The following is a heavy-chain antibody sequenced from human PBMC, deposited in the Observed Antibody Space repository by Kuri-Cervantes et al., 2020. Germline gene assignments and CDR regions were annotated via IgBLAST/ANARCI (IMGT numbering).Heavy chain of an antibody. V-gene: IGHV4-39*07. CDR1: GGSISSYY. D-gene: IGHD3-22*01. Sequence: SETLSLTCTVSGGSISSYYWGWIRQPPGKGLEWIGSIYYSGSTYYNPSLKSRVTISVDTSKNQFSLKLSSVTAADTAVYYCASKYYYDSSGYYLGQGTLVTVSS. J-gene: IGHJ4*02. CDR3: ASKYYYDSSGYY. CDR2: IYYSGST.